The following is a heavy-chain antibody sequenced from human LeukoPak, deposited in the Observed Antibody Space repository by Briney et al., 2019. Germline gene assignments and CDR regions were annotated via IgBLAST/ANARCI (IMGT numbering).Heavy chain of an antibody. V-gene: IGHV1-69*04. CDR3: ARDLEARDY. CDR2: IIPILGIA. J-gene: IGHJ4*02. CDR1: GYTFTSYY. Sequence: SVKVSCKASGYTFTSYYMHWVRQAPGQGLEWMGRIIPILGIANYAQKFQGRVTITADKSTSTAYMELSSLRSEDTAVYYCARDLEARDYWGQGTLVTVSS.